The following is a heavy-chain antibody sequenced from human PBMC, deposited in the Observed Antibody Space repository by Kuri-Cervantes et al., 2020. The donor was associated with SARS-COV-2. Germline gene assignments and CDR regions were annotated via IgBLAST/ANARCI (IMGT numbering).Heavy chain of an antibody. V-gene: IGHV3-23*01. D-gene: IGHD3-16*01. CDR2: ISGTRGST. CDR3: ARVLGGGSGPFDY. CDR1: GFIFSNFA. J-gene: IGHJ4*02. Sequence: GGSLRLSCAASGFIFSNFAMSWVRQAPGKGLEWGAVISGTRGSTFYGDSVKGRFTITRDNSKNILYLEMESLRVEDTAMYYCARVLGGGSGPFDYWGQGTLVIVSS.